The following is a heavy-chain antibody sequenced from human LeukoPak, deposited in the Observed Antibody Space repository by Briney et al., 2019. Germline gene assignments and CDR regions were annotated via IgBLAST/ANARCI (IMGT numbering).Heavy chain of an antibody. CDR1: GFRFGSYW. Sequence: GGSLRLSCAASGFRFGSYWMTWVRQAPGKGLEWVAHIKEDGSAENYVDSVKGRFSISRDNAKNSLYLQMNSLRTEDTALYYCAKGRDAYNSGGIDYWGQGTLVTVSS. V-gene: IGHV3-7*03. CDR2: IKEDGSAE. D-gene: IGHD5-24*01. J-gene: IGHJ4*02. CDR3: AKGRDAYNSGGIDY.